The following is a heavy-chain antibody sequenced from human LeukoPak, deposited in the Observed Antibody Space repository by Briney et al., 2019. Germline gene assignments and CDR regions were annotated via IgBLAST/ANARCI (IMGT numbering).Heavy chain of an antibody. CDR1: GGSISSGGYY. D-gene: IGHD6-13*01. Sequence: SETLSLTCTVSGGSISSGGYYWSWIRQPPGKGLEWIGYIYHSGSTYYNPSLKSRVTISVDTSKNQFSLKLSSVTAADTAVYYCARELGSSWYLREGPWRIWGQGTLVTVSS. V-gene: IGHV4-30-2*01. CDR2: IYHSGST. J-gene: IGHJ4*02. CDR3: ARELGSSWYLREGPWRI.